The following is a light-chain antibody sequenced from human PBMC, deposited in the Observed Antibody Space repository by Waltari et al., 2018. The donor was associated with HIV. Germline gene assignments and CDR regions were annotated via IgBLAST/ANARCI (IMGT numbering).Light chain of an antibody. CDR1: QSVLYSSNNKNY. CDR3: QQYYSTPPT. J-gene: IGKJ1*01. CDR2: WAA. V-gene: IGKV4-1*01. Sequence: DIVMTQSPDSLAVSLGERATINCKSSQSVLYSSNNKNYLAWYQQKPGQPPKLRSYWAATRESGVPDRFSGSGSVTDFTLTISSLQAEDVAVYYCQQYYSTPPTFGQGTKVEIK.